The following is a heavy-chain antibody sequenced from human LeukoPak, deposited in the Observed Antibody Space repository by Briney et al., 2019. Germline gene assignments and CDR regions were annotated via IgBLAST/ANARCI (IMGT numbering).Heavy chain of an antibody. CDR2: ISAYNGNT. CDR1: RYTFTRYG. Sequence: ASVKVSCKASRYTFTRYGISWVRQAPGQGVEGMGWISAYNGNTNYAQKLQGRVTMTRHTSSSTAYMALSRLRSDDTAVYYCARGPYIGSSGWYGGDYWGQGTLVTVSS. CDR3: ARGPYIGSSGWYGGDY. V-gene: IGHV1-18*01. D-gene: IGHD6-19*01. J-gene: IGHJ4*02.